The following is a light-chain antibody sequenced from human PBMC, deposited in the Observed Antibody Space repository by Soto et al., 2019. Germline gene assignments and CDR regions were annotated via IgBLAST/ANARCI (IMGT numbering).Light chain of an antibody. CDR2: GAS. CDR1: QSVSSN. CDR3: LQRINWPLT. V-gene: IGKV3-15*01. J-gene: IGKJ4*01. Sequence: EIVMTQSPATLSVSPGERATLSCRASQSVSSNLAWYQQKPGQAPRLLIYGASTRATGIPARFSGSGSGTEFTLTISSLQSEDFATYYCLQRINWPLTFGGGTKVDIK.